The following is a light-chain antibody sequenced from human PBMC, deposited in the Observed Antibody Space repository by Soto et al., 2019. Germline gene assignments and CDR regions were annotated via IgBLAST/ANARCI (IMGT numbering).Light chain of an antibody. CDR3: QQYFSTPFT. CDR2: WAS. CDR1: QSVLYRSNNKDY. Sequence: IVMTQSPDSLAVSLGERATINCKSSQSVLYRSNNKDYLAWYQQKAGQPPKLLIYWASTRESGVPDRFSGSGSGTDFTLTISSLQAEDVAVYYCQQYFSTPFTFGPGTKVDI. J-gene: IGKJ3*01. V-gene: IGKV4-1*01.